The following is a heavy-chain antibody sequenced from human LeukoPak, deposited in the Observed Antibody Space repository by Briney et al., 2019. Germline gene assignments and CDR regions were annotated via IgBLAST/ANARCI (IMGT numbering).Heavy chain of an antibody. D-gene: IGHD3-10*01. V-gene: IGHV1-2*02. CDR2: INPNSGGT. CDR1: GYTFTGYY. CDR3: ARDRYYGSGSSDY. Sequence: ASVKVSCKASGYTFTGYYMHWVRQAPGQGLEWMGWINPNSGGTNYAQKFQGRVTMTRDTSTRIVYMELSSLRSEDTAVYYCARDRYYGSGSSDYWGQGTLVTVSS. J-gene: IGHJ4*02.